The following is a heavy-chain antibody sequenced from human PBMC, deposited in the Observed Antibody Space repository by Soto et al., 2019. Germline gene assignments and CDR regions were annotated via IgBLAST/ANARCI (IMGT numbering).Heavy chain of an antibody. CDR2: ISAYNGNT. Sequence: ASVKVSCKASGYTFTSYGISWVRQAPGQGLEWMGWISAYNGNTNYAQKLQGRVTMTTDTSTSTAYMELRSLRSDDTAVYYCARKDYYDSSGYRRDFDYWGQGTLVTV. J-gene: IGHJ4*02. D-gene: IGHD3-22*01. CDR1: GYTFTSYG. V-gene: IGHV1-18*01. CDR3: ARKDYYDSSGYRRDFDY.